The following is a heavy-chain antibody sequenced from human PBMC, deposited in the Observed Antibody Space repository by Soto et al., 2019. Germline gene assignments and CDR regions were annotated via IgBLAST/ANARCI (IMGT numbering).Heavy chain of an antibody. CDR2: IGPTGISS. CDR1: GFTFSNFG. J-gene: IGHJ4*02. D-gene: IGHD2-15*01. CDR3: VKAGDWWSFDQ. Sequence: EVQLLESGGGLVRPGGSLRLSCAASGFTFSNFGMGWVRQVPGKGLEWVSTIGPTGISSHFADSVKGRFIISRDNSKNTLSLEMNSLRVEDTAVFYCVKAGDWWSFDQWGQGTLVTVSS. V-gene: IGHV3-23*01.